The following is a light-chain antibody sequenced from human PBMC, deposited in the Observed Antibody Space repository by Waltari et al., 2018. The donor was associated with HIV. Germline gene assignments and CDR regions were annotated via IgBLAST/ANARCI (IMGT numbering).Light chain of an antibody. CDR3: QVWDSSSDHVV. V-gene: IGLV3-21*02. CDR1: NIGSKS. J-gene: IGLJ2*01. Sequence: SYVLTQPPSVSVAPGQTARITCGGNNIGSKSVHWYQQKPGQAPVLVVYDDSDRPSGTPGRFPGPNSGNTATLTSSRVEAGDEADYYCQVWDSSSDHVVFGGGTKLTVL. CDR2: DDS.